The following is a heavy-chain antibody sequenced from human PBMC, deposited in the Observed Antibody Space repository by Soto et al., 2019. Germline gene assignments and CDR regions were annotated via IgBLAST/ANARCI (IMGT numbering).Heavy chain of an antibody. V-gene: IGHV3-33*01. CDR2: IWYDGSNK. Sequence: QVQLVESGGGVVQPGRSLRLSCAASGFTFSSYGMHWVRQAPGKGREWVAVIWYDGSNKYYADSVKGRFTISRDNSKNTLYLQMNRLRAEDTAVYYCARERAAYYDILTGYYNPYYWGQGTLVTVSS. CDR3: ARERAAYYDILTGYYNPYY. CDR1: GFTFSSYG. D-gene: IGHD3-9*01. J-gene: IGHJ4*02.